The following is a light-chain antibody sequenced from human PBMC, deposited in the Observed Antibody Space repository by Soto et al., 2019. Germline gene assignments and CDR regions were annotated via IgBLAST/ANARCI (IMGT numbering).Light chain of an antibody. J-gene: IGKJ1*01. Sequence: EIVLTQSPGTLSLSPGERATLSCRASQSVSSSYLAWYQQKPGQAPRLLIYGASSRATGIPDRFSGSGSGTDFTLTTSRLEPEDFAVYYCQQYGSSPRTFGQGTKVGIK. CDR1: QSVSSSY. CDR3: QQYGSSPRT. V-gene: IGKV3-20*01. CDR2: GAS.